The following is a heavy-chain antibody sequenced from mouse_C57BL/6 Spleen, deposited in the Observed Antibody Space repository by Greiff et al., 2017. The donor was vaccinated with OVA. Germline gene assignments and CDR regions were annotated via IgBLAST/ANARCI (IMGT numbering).Heavy chain of an antibody. J-gene: IGHJ3*01. Sequence: QVQLQQPGAELVKPGASVKLSCKASGYTFTSYWMQWVKQRPGQGLEWIGEIDPSDSYTNYNQKFKGKATLTVDTSSSTAYMQLSSLTSEDSAVDYCARERKQLRLFAYWGQGTLVTVSA. CDR1: GYTFTSYW. CDR2: IDPSDSYT. D-gene: IGHD3-2*02. V-gene: IGHV1-50*01. CDR3: ARERKQLRLFAY.